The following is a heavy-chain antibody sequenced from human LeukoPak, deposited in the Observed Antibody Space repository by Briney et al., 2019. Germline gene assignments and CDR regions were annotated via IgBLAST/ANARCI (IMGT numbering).Heavy chain of an antibody. CDR1: GYSISSGYY. V-gene: IGHV4-38-2*02. D-gene: IGHD4-17*01. CDR2: IYHSGST. CDR3: ARVDYGDYGRFDY. J-gene: IGHJ4*02. Sequence: SETLSLTCIVSGYSISSGYYWGWIRQPPGKGLEWTGSIYHSGSTYHNPSLKSRVTISVDTSKNQFSLKLNSVTAADTAVYFCARVDYGDYGRFDYWGQGTLVTVSS.